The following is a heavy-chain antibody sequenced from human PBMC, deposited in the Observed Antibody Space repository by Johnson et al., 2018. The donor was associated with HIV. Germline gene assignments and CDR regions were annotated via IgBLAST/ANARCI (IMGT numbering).Heavy chain of an antibody. V-gene: IGHV3-30*19. CDR2: IAYDGSNQ. D-gene: IGHD6-13*01. Sequence: QVQLVESGGGVVQPGRSLRLSCAASGFTFSAYGMHWVRQAPRKGLVWVALIAYDGSNQYYADSVDVRVAISRDNSQNTLYLHMYSLRAEDTAVYYCASERGIPSVAEAGNAFDIWGQGTMVTVSS. CDR3: ASERGIPSVAEAGNAFDI. J-gene: IGHJ3*02. CDR1: GFTFSAYG.